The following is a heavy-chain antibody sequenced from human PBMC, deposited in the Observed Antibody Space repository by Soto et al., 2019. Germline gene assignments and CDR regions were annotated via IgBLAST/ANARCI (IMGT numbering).Heavy chain of an antibody. CDR2: ISAYNGNT. CDR1: GYTFTSYG. D-gene: IGHD5-18*01. CDR3: ARAWGTAMVLDYFDY. Sequence: ASVKVSCKASGYTFTSYGISWVRQAPGQGLEWMGWISAYNGNTNYAQKLQGRVTMTTDTSTSTAYMELRSLRSDDTAVYYCARAWGTAMVLDYFDYWGQGTLVTVSS. V-gene: IGHV1-18*01. J-gene: IGHJ4*02.